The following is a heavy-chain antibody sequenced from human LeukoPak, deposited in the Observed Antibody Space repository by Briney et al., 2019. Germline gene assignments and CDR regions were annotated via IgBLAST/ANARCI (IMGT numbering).Heavy chain of an antibody. J-gene: IGHJ4*02. D-gene: IGHD1-26*01. Sequence: ASVKVSCKASGHTFTSYYMHWVRQAPGQGLEWMGIINPSGGSTSYAQKFQGRVTMTRDTSTSTVYMELSSLRSEDTAVYYCAREGRVGAISGGLGYWGQGTLVTVSS. CDR1: GHTFTSYY. CDR3: AREGRVGAISGGLGY. V-gene: IGHV1-46*01. CDR2: INPSGGST.